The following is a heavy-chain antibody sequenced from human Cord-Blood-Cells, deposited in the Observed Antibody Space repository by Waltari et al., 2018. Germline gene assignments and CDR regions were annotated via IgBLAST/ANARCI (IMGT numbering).Heavy chain of an antibody. CDR2: ISGSGGST. CDR1: GFTFSSYA. D-gene: IGHD5-12*01. V-gene: IGHV3-23*01. CDR3: AKDHISGYGPLYYFDY. J-gene: IGHJ4*02. Sequence: EVQLLESGGGLVQPGGSLRLSCAASGFTFSSYAMSWVRQAPGEGLEGVSVISGSGGSTYYAGSVKDRFTISRDNSKNTPYLQMNSLRAEDTAVYYCAKDHISGYGPLYYFDYWGQGTLVTVSS.